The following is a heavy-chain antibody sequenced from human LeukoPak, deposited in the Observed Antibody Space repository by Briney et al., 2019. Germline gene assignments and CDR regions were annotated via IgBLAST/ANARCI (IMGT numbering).Heavy chain of an antibody. Sequence: ASVKVSCKASGYTFTSYYMHWVRQAPGQGLEWMGIINPSGGSTSYAQKFQGRVTMTRDTSTSTVYMELSSLRSEDTAVYYCARVTAPYSSSLDAFDIWGQGAVVTVSS. CDR3: ARVTAPYSSSLDAFDI. CDR2: INPSGGST. D-gene: IGHD6-13*01. V-gene: IGHV1-46*01. CDR1: GYTFTSYY. J-gene: IGHJ3*02.